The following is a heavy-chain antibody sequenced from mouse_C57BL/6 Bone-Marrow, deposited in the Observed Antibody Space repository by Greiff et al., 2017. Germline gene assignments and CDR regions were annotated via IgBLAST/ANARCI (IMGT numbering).Heavy chain of an antibody. CDR1: GYTFTNYW. CDR2: IYPGGGYT. D-gene: IGHD2-5*01. Sequence: VKLQQSGAELVRPATSVKMSCNVSGYTFTNYWLGWAKQRPGHGLEWIGDIYPGGGYTNYNEKFKGKATRTADKSPSTAYMQFSSLSSEDSTIYYCARKGKYSNYLYAMDYWGQGTSVTVSS. J-gene: IGHJ4*01. CDR3: ARKGKYSNYLYAMDY. V-gene: IGHV1-63*01.